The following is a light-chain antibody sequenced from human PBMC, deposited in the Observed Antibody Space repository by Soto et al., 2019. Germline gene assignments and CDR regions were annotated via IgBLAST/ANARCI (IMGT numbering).Light chain of an antibody. Sequence: DIQMTQSPSTLSASVGDRVTITCRASQSVSDWLAWYHQKPGKAPKLLIYDASRLESAVPSRFSGSGSQTEFTLTISSLHPDDFATYYCHQYNSYTWTFGQGTKVDNK. V-gene: IGKV1-5*01. J-gene: IGKJ1*01. CDR1: QSVSDW. CDR2: DAS. CDR3: HQYNSYTWT.